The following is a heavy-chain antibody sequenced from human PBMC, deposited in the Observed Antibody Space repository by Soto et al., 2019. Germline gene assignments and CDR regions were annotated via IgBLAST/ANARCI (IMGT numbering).Heavy chain of an antibody. CDR1: GYTFTSYG. V-gene: IGHV1-18*01. Sequence: ASGKVSCKASGYTFTSYGISWVRQAPGQGLEWMGWISAYNGNTNYAQKLQGRVTMTTDTSTSTAYMELRSLRSDDTAVYYCAINPVDYGDYYYYGRDVWRQGTTVTVSS. CDR2: ISAYNGNT. D-gene: IGHD4-17*01. J-gene: IGHJ6*02. CDR3: AINPVDYGDYYYYGRDV.